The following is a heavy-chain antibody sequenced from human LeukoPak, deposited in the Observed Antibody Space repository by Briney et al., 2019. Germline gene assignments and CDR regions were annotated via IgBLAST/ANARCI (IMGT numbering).Heavy chain of an antibody. CDR3: AKDRAAAAGPYDAFAI. J-gene: IGHJ3*02. V-gene: IGHV3-23*01. D-gene: IGHD6-13*01. CDR2: ISGSGGST. CDR1: GFTFSSYA. Sequence: GGSLRLSCAASGFTFSSYAMSWVRQAPGKGLEWVSAISGSGGSTYYADSVKGRFTISRDNSKNTLYLQMNSLRAEDTAVYYCAKDRAAAAGPYDAFAIWGQGTMVTVSS.